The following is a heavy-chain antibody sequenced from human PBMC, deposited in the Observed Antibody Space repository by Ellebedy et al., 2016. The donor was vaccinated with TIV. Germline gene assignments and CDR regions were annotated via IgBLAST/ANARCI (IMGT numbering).Heavy chain of an antibody. CDR2: IIPIFGTA. Sequence: AASVKVSCKASGGTFSSHAISWVRQAPGQGLEWMGGIIPIFGTANYAQKFQGRVTITADESTSTAYMELSSLRSEDTAVYYCARDSPYYYYGMDVWGQGTTVTVSS. CDR3: ARDSPYYYYGMDV. J-gene: IGHJ6*02. V-gene: IGHV1-69*13. CDR1: GGTFSSHA.